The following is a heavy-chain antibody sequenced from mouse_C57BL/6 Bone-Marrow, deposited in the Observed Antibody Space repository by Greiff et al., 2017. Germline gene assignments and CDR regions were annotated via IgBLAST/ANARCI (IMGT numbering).Heavy chain of an antibody. V-gene: IGHV5-2*01. Sequence: EVQVVESGGGLVQPGESLKLSCESNEYEFPSHDMSWVRKTPEKRLELVAAINSDGGSTYYPDTMERRFIISRDNTKKTLYLQMSSLRSEDTALYYCARHGGYGSSSYWYFDVWGTGTTVTVSS. CDR3: ARHGGYGSSSYWYFDV. CDR2: INSDGGST. CDR1: EYEFPSHD. J-gene: IGHJ1*03. D-gene: IGHD1-1*01.